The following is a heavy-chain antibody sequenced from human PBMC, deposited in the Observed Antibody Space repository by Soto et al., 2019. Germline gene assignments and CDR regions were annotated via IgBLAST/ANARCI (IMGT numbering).Heavy chain of an antibody. V-gene: IGHV3-53*02. Sequence: VQLVETGGGLIQPGGSLRLSCAASGFTVSSNYMSWIRQAPGRGLEWDSTIFSGGTTHYADSVKGRFTLSRDSSKNTLYLQMNSLRAEDTAIYYCARETVPPSYHYYDWWGQGTLVTVSS. CDR2: IFSGGTT. CDR3: ARETVPPSYHYYDW. J-gene: IGHJ4*02. D-gene: IGHD2-2*01. CDR1: GFTVSSNY.